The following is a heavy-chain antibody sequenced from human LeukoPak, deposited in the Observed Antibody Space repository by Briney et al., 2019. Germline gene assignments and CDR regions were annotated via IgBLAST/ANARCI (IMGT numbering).Heavy chain of an antibody. CDR3: AKDLPGFFDY. V-gene: IGHV3-48*01. CDR1: GFTFNSYN. J-gene: IGHJ4*02. Sequence: GGSLRLSCAASGFTFNSYNMNWVRQAPGKGLEWVSYISSDSSTIFYADSVKGRFTISRDNSRNTLYLQMNSLRAEDTAVYSCAKDLPGFFDYWGQGTLVTVFS. CDR2: ISSDSSTI.